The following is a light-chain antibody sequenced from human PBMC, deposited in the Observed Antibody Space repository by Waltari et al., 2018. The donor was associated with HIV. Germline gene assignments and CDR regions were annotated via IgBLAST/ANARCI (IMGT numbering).Light chain of an antibody. Sequence: DLSQDPAVSVSPGQTVTLAWFWEHRGNKYNSWFQQKAGQPPVLALYKDRKRPSGISDRFSGSTSGDTASLIISDTQAIDEAEYFCQAWDGDTVIFGGGTKLTVL. V-gene: IGLV3-1*01. J-gene: IGLJ2*01. CDR3: QAWDGDTVI. CDR1: HRGNKY. CDR2: KDR.